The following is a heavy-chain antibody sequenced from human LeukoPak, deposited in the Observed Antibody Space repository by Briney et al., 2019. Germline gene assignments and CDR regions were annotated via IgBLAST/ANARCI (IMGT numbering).Heavy chain of an antibody. J-gene: IGHJ5*02. V-gene: IGHV4-34*01. CDR2: INHSGRT. CDR1: GGSFSGHY. Sequence: PSETLALTCAVYGGSFSGHYWSWNRQPPWKGLEWSGVINHSGRTNYNPSFKSRFTISVDTSKNQFSLNLISVTAADTALYYWSRGLPDCSGGSCYPTWFDHWRQGTLVNVYS. CDR3: SRGLPDCSGGSCYPTWFDH. D-gene: IGHD2-15*01.